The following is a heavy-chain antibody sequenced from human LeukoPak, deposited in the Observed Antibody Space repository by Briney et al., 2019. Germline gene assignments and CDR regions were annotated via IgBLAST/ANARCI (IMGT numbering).Heavy chain of an antibody. J-gene: IGHJ5*02. D-gene: IGHD4-11*01. CDR1: GYSFTSYW. Sequence: GESLKTSCKGSGYSFTSYWISWGRQMPEKGLEWMGRIDRSDSYTNYSPSFQGHSTISADKSISTAYLQCSSLKASGTAMYYCDMDYSTYVNCFYTCGQGTLVTVSS. CDR2: IDRSDSYT. CDR3: DMDYSTYVNCFYT. V-gene: IGHV5-10-1*01.